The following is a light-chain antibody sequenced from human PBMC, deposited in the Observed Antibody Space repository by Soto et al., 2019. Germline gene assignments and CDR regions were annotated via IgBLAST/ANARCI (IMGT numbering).Light chain of an antibody. CDR3: QQRASTLWT. Sequence: DIQMTQSPSSLSASVGDRVTITCRASQSMSSYLNWYQQKPGKAPKLLIFAASSLQIGVPSRFSGSGSGTEFSLTISSLQPEDFATHNSQQRASTLWTFGKGTKWELK. CDR2: AAS. V-gene: IGKV1-39*01. J-gene: IGKJ1*01. CDR1: QSMSSY.